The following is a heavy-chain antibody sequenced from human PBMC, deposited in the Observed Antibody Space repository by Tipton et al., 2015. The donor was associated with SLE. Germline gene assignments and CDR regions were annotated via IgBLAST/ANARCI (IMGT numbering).Heavy chain of an antibody. CDR3: ARENWSLSHMDV. D-gene: IGHD1-1*01. Sequence: TLSLTCTVSVGSISTFYWSWLRQPAGKGLEWIGRIPSNGVANYNRPLESRVTFSVDTSKNQFSLKMTSVNAADTALYFCARENWSLSHMDVWGIGTTVTVSS. J-gene: IGHJ6*04. CDR2: IPSNGVA. V-gene: IGHV4-4*07. CDR1: VGSISTFY.